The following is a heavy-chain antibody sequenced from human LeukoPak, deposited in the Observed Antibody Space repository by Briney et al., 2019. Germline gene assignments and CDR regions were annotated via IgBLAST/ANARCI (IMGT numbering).Heavy chain of an antibody. D-gene: IGHD3-10*01. CDR2: IIYSGT. Sequence: GGSLRLSCAASGFTLNDYYMSWIRQAPGKGLELIAYIIYSGTSYADSVKGRFTISRDNAESSLYLQMNSLRVEDTALYHCAGGYGSGSFSAWGQGTLVTVPS. V-gene: IGHV3-11*01. CDR3: AGGYGSGSFSA. CDR1: GFTLNDYY. J-gene: IGHJ5*02.